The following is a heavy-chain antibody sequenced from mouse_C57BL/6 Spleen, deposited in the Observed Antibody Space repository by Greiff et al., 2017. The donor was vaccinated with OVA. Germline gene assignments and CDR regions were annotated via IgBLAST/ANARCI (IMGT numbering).Heavy chain of an antibody. Sequence: QVQLKQSGAELAKPGASVKLSCKASGYTFTSYWMHWVKQRPGQGLEWIGYINPSSGYTKYNQKFKDKATLTADKSSSTAYMQLSSLTYEDSAVYNCARDKDGDYSYFDYWGKGTTLTVSS. V-gene: IGHV1-7*01. CDR2: INPSSGYT. D-gene: IGHD1-1*01. CDR1: GYTFTSYW. J-gene: IGHJ2*01. CDR3: ARDKDGDYSYFDY.